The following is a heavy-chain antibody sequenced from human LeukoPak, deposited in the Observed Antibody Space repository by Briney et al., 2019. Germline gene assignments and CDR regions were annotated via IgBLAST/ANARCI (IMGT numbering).Heavy chain of an antibody. CDR2: MYSGGST. Sequence: GGSLRLSCAASGFSVRSNYMSWVRQSPRKGLEWVSIMYSGGSTDYADSVKGRFIISRDYSKNTLYLQMNSLRAEDTAVYYCARDRYCSGGSCYGDAFDLWGQGTMVTVSS. CDR3: ARDRYCSGGSCYGDAFDL. J-gene: IGHJ3*01. D-gene: IGHD2-15*01. CDR1: GFSVRSNY. V-gene: IGHV3-53*01.